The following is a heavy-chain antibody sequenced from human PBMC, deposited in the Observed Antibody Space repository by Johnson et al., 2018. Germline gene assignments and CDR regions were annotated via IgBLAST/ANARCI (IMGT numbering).Heavy chain of an antibody. Sequence: VQLQESGGGLVQPGGSLRLSCAASGFTFSTYWMHWVRQAPGKGLEWVSRLKSDGSFTPYADSVKGRFTISRDNVKNTIYLQMKRRRVKDTAVEYCTRESVYGDGYYYRDGWGRGTTVTVS. CDR1: GFTFSTYW. V-gene: IGHV3-74*01. J-gene: IGHJ6*03. CDR3: TRESVYGDGYYYRDG. CDR2: LKSDGSFT. D-gene: IGHD2-21*01.